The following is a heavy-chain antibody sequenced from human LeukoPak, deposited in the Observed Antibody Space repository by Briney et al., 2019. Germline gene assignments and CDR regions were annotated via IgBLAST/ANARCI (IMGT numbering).Heavy chain of an antibody. CDR3: AKDRWGAVASFDY. D-gene: IGHD6-19*01. CDR2: MYYSGST. CDR1: GGSISSYY. J-gene: IGHJ4*02. V-gene: IGHV4-59*01. Sequence: SETLSLTCTVSGGSISSYYWSWIRQPPGKGLEWIGYMYYSGSTNYNPSTNYNPSLKSRVTISVDTSKNQFSLKLSSVAAADTAVYYCAKDRWGAVASFDYWGQGTLVTVSS.